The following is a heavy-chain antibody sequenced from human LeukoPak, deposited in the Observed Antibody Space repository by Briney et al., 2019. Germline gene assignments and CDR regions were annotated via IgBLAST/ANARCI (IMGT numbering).Heavy chain of an antibody. V-gene: IGHV4-38-2*01. J-gene: IGHJ4*02. CDR3: ARRSGSGWNYLDS. CDR1: GYSISSDYL. CDR2: FFHSPIT. Sequence: SETLSLTCAVPGYSISSDYLWGWIRQPPGNGLEWLGTFFHSPITFYNPSVKSRVTISLDTSKNQFSLRLSSVTAADTAVYYCARRSGSGWNYLDSWGQGTLVTVSS. D-gene: IGHD6-19*01.